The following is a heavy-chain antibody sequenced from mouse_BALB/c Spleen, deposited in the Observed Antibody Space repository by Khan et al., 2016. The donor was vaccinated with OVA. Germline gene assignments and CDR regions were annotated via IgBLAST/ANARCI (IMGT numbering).Heavy chain of an antibody. V-gene: IGHV9-3-1*01. CDR2: INTYTGEP. D-gene: IGHD1-3*01. J-gene: IGHJ4*01. CDR3: ARVGYNGTVDY. Sequence: VQLVESGPELKKPGETVKISCKASGYTFTNYGMNWVKQAPGKGLKWMGWINTYTGEPTYADDFKGRFAFSLETSASTAYLQINNLKNEDTATYVCARVGYNGTVDYWGQGTSVTVSS. CDR1: GYTFTNYG.